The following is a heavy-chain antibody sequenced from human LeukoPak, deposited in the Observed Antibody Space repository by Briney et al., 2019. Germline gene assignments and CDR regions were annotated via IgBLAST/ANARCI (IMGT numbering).Heavy chain of an antibody. V-gene: IGHV1-58*02. CDR2: IVVGSGNT. CDR3: ARASATAKSPLDY. J-gene: IGHJ4*02. CDR1: GFTFTSSA. Sequence: ASVTVSCKASGFTFTSSAMQWVRQARGQRLEWIGWIVVGSGNTNYAQKFQERVTITRDMSTSTAYMELSSLRSEDTAVYYCARASATAKSPLDYWGQGTLVTVSS. D-gene: IGHD2-21*01.